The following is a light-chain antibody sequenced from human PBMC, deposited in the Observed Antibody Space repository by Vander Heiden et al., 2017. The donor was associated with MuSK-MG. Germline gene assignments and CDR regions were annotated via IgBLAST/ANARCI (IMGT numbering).Light chain of an antibody. CDR1: QSVSSSY. CDR2: GGS. CDR3: QQDDSSPIT. J-gene: IGKJ5*01. V-gene: IGKV3-20*01. Sequence: EIVLTQSPGTLSLSPGERATLSCRASQSVSSSYLAWYQQKPGQAPRLLIYGGSSRATGIPDRFSGNGSGTDFTLTISRLDPEDFAVYYCQQDDSSPITVGQGTRMEIK.